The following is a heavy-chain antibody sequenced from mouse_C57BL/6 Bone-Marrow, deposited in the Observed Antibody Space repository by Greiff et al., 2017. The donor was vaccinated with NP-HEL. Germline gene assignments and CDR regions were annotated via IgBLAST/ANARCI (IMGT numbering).Heavy chain of an antibody. D-gene: IGHD1-1*01. J-gene: IGHJ2*01. CDR2: ISSGGDYI. V-gene: IGHV5-9-1*02. CDR3: TRDDTTVASFLDY. Sequence: DVHLVESGEGLVKPGGSLKLSCAASGFTFSSYAMSWVRQTPEKRLEWVAYISSGGDYIYYADTVKGRFTISRDNARNTLYLQMSSLKSEDTAMYYCTRDDTTVASFLDYWGQGTTLTVSS. CDR1: GFTFSSYA.